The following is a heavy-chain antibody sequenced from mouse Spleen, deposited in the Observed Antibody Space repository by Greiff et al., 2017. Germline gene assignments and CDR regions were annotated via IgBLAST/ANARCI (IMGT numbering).Heavy chain of an antibody. CDR2: IDPSDSET. CDR3: ARGGLRGYFDV. D-gene: IGHD2-2*01. Sequence: QVQLQQSGAELVRPGSSVKLSCKASGYTFTSYWMHWVKQRPIQGLEWIGNIDPSDSETHYNQKFKDKATLTVDKSSSTAYMQLSSLTSEDSAVYYCARGGLRGYFDVWGAGTTVTVSS. CDR1: GYTFTSYW. J-gene: IGHJ1*01. V-gene: IGHV1-52*01.